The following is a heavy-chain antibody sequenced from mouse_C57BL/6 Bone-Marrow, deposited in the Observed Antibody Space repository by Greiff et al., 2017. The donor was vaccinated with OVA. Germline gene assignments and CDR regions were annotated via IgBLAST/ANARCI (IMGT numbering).Heavy chain of an antibody. CDR1: GYTFTSYV. CDR3: AQVPYGSSAWFAS. Sequence: EVQLQQSGPELVKPGASVKMSCKASGYTFTSYVMHWVKQKPGQGLEWIGYINPYNDGTKYNEKFKGKATLTSDKSSSTAYMELSSLTSEDSAVYYCAQVPYGSSAWFASWGQGTLVTVSA. J-gene: IGHJ3*01. D-gene: IGHD1-1*01. V-gene: IGHV1-14*01. CDR2: INPYNDGT.